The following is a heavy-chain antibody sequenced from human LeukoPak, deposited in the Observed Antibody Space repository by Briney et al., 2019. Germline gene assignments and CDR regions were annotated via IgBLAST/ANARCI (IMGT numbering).Heavy chain of an antibody. D-gene: IGHD3-10*01. V-gene: IGHV4-34*01. CDR3: ARRNYYGSGSYYGY. CDR1: GGSFSGYY. J-gene: IGHJ4*02. Sequence: SETLSLTCAVYGGSFSGYYWSWIRQPPGKGLEWIGEINHSGSTNYNPSLKSRVTISVDTSKNQFSPKLSSVTAADTAVYYCARRNYYGSGSYYGYWGQGTLVTVSS. CDR2: INHSGST.